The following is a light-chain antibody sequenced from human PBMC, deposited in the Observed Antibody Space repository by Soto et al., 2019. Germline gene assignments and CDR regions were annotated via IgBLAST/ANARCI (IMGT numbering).Light chain of an antibody. CDR1: QSVSSSY. CDR2: GAS. Sequence: EIVLMESPGTLCLSPWERATLYCRASQSVSSSYLAWYQQKPGQAPRLLIYGASSRATGIPDRFSGSGSGTDFTLTISRLEPEDFAVYYCQQYGSSPLTFGGGTKVDIK. J-gene: IGKJ4*01. CDR3: QQYGSSPLT. V-gene: IGKV3-20*01.